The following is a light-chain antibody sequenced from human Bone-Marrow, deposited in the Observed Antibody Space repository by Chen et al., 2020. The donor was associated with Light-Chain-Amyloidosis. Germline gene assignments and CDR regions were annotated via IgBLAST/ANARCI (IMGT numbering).Light chain of an antibody. CDR3: QSYQGSSQGV. V-gene: IGLV6-57*01. Sequence: NFMLTQPHSVSESPGKTVIISCTRSSGSISTNYVQWYLQRPCSSPTTVIYEDYQRPSGVPDRFSGSNDRSSNSASLTISGLKTEEEADYYCQSYQGSSQGVFGGGTKLTVL. CDR2: EDY. CDR1: SGSISTNY. J-gene: IGLJ3*02.